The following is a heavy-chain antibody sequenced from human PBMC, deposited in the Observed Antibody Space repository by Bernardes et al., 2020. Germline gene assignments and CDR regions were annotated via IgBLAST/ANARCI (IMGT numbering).Heavy chain of an antibody. J-gene: IGHJ4*02. V-gene: IGHV3-23*01. D-gene: IGHD3-10*01. CDR2: ISGSGGST. CDR1: GFTFSSYA. Sequence: GGSLRLSCAASGFTFSSYAMSWVRQAPGKGLEWVSAISGSGGSTYYADSVKGRFTISRDNSKNTLYLQMNSLRAEDTAVYYCASSPYYYGSGSYYNAPHFDYWGQGTLVTVSS. CDR3: ASSPYYYGSGSYYNAPHFDY.